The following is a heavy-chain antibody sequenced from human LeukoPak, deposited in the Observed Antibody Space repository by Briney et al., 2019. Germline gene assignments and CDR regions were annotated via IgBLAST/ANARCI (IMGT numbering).Heavy chain of an antibody. CDR1: GYSFTSYW. J-gene: IGHJ3*02. Sequence: GESLKISCKGSGYSFTSYWIGWVRQMPGKGLEWMGTIYPGDSDTRYSPSFQGQVTVSAGKSICTAYLQWRSLKASDTAMYYCARLNHGLRGAFDIWGQGTMVTVSS. CDR3: ARLNHGLRGAFDI. CDR2: IYPGDSDT. V-gene: IGHV5-51*01. D-gene: IGHD5-12*01.